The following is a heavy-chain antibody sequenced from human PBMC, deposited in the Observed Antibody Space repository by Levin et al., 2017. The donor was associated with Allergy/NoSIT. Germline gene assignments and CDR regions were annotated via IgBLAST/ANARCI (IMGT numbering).Heavy chain of an antibody. CDR1: GYSFTSYW. J-gene: IGHJ6*03. D-gene: IGHD1-1*01. CDR3: ARRGTRDYYYYMDV. CDR2: IYPGDSDT. V-gene: IGHV5-51*01. Sequence: GGSLRLSCQGSGYSFTSYWIGWVRQIPGKGLEWMGIIYPGDSDTRYSPSFQGQVTISADKSISTAYLQWSSLKASDTAIYYCARRGTRDYYYYMDVWGKGTTVTVSS.